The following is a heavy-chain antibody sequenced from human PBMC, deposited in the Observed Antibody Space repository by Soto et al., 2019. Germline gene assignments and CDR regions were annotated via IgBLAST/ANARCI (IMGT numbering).Heavy chain of an antibody. D-gene: IGHD3-3*01. V-gene: IGHV3-23*01. CDR3: XXXTILEWLSLNYYFDY. Sequence: GGSLRLSCAASGFTFSSYAMSWVRQAPGKGLEWVSAISGSGGSTYYADSVKGRFTISRXXXXXXXXXXXXXXXXEDXXXXXXXXXTILEWLSLNYYFDYWGQGTLVTVSS. CDR1: GFTFSSYA. CDR2: ISGSGGST. J-gene: IGHJ4*02.